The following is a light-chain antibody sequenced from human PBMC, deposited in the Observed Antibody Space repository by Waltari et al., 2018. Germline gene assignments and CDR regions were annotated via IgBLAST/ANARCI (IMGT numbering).Light chain of an antibody. V-gene: IGLV2-14*03. J-gene: IGLJ2*01. Sequence: KQHPGKAPKILIFNVSKRPAGVYTRFSGSKSGNTASLTISGLQAEDDAAYYCASYTTSSTYVLFGGGTTLTVL. CDR3: ASYTTSSTYVL. CDR2: NVS.